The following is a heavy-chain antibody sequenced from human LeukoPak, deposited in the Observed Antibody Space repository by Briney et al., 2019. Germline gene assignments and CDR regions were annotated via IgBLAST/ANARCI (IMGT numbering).Heavy chain of an antibody. D-gene: IGHD4-17*01. J-gene: IGHJ6*02. CDR3: ARDDYGDPTYYYGMDV. CDR2: IYYSGST. V-gene: IGHV4-59*01. CDR1: GGSISSYY. Sequence: PSETLSLTCTVSGGSISSYYWSWIRQPPGKGLEWIGYIYYSGSTNYYPSLKSRVTISVDTSKDQFSLKLSSVTAADTAVYYCARDDYGDPTYYYGMDVWGQGTTVTVSS.